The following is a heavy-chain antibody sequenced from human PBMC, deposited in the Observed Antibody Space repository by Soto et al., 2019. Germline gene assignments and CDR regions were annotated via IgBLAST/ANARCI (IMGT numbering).Heavy chain of an antibody. J-gene: IGHJ6*02. V-gene: IGHV3-74*01. CDR1: GFTFSSYW. Sequence: GGSLRLSCAASGFTFSSYWMHWVRQAPGKGLVWVSRINSDGSSTSYADSVKGRFTISRDNAKNTLYLQMNSLRAEDTAVYYCASGYGSGSYYNYYYYGMDVWGQGTTVTVSS. CDR2: INSDGSST. D-gene: IGHD3-10*01. CDR3: ASGYGSGSYYNYYYYGMDV.